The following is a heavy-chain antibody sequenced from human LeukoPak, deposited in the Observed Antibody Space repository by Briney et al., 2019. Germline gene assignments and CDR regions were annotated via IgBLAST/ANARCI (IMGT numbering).Heavy chain of an antibody. V-gene: IGHV3-30-3*01. CDR2: ISNDGSNE. J-gene: IGHJ5*02. CDR3: ARAIRLRYFDWLSFGRNWFDP. CDR1: GFTFNNYA. D-gene: IGHD3-9*01. Sequence: QAGGSLRLSCVASGFTFNNYAMHWVRQAPGKGLEWVSVISNDGSNEYYADSVKGRFTISRDNSKNTLSLQMNNLRSEDTAVYYCARAIRLRYFDWLSFGRNWFDPWGQGTLVTVSS.